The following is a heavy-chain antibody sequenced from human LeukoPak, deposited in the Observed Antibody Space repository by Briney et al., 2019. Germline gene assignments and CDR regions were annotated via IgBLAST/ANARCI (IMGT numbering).Heavy chain of an antibody. Sequence: PSETLSLTCTVSGGSVSSNTHYWGWIRQPPGKGLEWNGYYNFGGSTYYNPSLKSRVTISVDTSKNQFSLKLTSVAAADTAVYYCARVLKYSGSYYCDYLGQGTLVTVSS. D-gene: IGHD1-26*01. CDR3: ARVLKYSGSYYCDY. CDR2: YNFGGST. V-gene: IGHV4-39*01. CDR1: GGSVSSNTHY. J-gene: IGHJ4*02.